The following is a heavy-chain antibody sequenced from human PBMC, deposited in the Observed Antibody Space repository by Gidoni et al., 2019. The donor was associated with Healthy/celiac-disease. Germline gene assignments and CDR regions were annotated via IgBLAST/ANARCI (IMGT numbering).Heavy chain of an antibody. D-gene: IGHD4-17*01. V-gene: IGHV4-31*02. CDR3: ARDLRLRGNPVRYFDL. Sequence: EWIGYIYYSGSTYYNPSLKSRVTISVDTSKNQFSLKLSSVTAADTAVYYCARDLRLRGNPVRYFDLWGRGTLVTVSS. J-gene: IGHJ2*01. CDR2: IYYSGST.